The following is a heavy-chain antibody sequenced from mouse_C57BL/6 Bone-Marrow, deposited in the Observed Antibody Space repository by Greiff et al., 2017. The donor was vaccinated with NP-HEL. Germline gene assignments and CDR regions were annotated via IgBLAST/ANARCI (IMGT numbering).Heavy chain of an antibody. J-gene: IGHJ1*03. CDR3: ARAPTTVVAHWYFDV. CDR2: IYPRSGNN. D-gene: IGHD1-1*01. Sequence: QVQLQQSGAELARPGASVKLSCKASGYTFTSYGISWVKQRTGQGLEWIGEIYPRSGNNYYNEKFKGKATLTADKSSSTAYMELRSLTSEDSAVYFCARAPTTVVAHWYFDVWGTGTTVTVSS. V-gene: IGHV1-81*01. CDR1: GYTFTSYG.